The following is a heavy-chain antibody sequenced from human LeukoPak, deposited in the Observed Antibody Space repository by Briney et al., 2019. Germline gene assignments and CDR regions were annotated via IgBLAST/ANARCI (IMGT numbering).Heavy chain of an antibody. D-gene: IGHD6-19*01. Sequence: ASVKVSCKASGYTFTSHSISWVRQAPGQGLEWMGWNSAWNGDTNYAQNFQGRITMTTDASTTTAYMELRSLTSDDTAVDYCARNPSNSSGRYEYFDYWGQGTLVTVSS. CDR3: ARNPSNSSGRYEYFDY. CDR1: GYTFTSHS. J-gene: IGHJ4*02. CDR2: NSAWNGDT. V-gene: IGHV1-18*01.